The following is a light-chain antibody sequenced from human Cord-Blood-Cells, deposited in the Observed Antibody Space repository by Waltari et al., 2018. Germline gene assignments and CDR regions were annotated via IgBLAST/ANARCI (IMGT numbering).Light chain of an antibody. CDR2: EVS. CDR1: SSDVGGYNY. J-gene: IGLJ3*02. V-gene: IGLV2-8*01. Sequence: QSALTQPPCASGSPGQSVTISCTGTSSDVGGYNYVSWYQQHPGKAPKLMIYEVSKRPSGVPDRFSGSKSGNTASLTVSGLQAEDEADYYCSSYAGSNNWVFGGGTKLTVL. CDR3: SSYAGSNNWV.